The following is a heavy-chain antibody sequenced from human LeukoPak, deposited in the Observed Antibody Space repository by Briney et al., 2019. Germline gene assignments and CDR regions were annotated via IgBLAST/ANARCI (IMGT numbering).Heavy chain of an antibody. CDR1: GFTFSSYW. Sequence: GGSLRLSCAASGFTFSSYWMTWVRQAPGKGLEWVANIKQDGSEKYYVDSVQGRFTISRDNAKNSLYLQMNSLRTEDTALYYCARDCFAENNYWGQGILVTVSS. J-gene: IGHJ4*02. V-gene: IGHV3-7*01. CDR2: IKQDGSEK. CDR3: ARDCFAENNY. D-gene: IGHD2-21*01.